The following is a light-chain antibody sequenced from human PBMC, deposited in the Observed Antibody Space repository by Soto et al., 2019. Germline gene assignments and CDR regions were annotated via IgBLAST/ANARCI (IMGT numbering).Light chain of an antibody. V-gene: IGLV2-14*03. J-gene: IGLJ1*01. CDR1: SSDVGGYNF. CDR3: SSYTSSRTLA. CDR2: DVS. Sequence: LTQPASVSGSPGQSITISCTGTSSDVGGYNFVSWYQHHPGKAPKLMIYDVSNRPSGVSNRFSGSKSGNTASLTISGLKPEDEGNYYCSSYTSSRTLAFGTGTKV.